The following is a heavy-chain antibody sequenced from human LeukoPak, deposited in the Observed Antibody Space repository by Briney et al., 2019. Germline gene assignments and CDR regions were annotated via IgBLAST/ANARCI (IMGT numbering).Heavy chain of an antibody. CDR1: GFIFNNYA. V-gene: IGHV3-23*01. Sequence: GGSLRLSCTASGFIFNNYAMTWVRQAPGKGLEWVSAISGSGGSTYYADSVKGRFTISRDNSKNTLYLQMNSLRAEDTAVYYCAKSLGYCSSTSCSYYFDYWGQGTLVTVSS. J-gene: IGHJ4*02. CDR3: AKSLGYCSSTSCSYYFDY. CDR2: ISGSGGST. D-gene: IGHD2-2*01.